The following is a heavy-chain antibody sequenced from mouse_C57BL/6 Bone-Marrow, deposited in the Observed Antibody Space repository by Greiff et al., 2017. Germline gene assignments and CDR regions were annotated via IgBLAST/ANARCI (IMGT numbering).Heavy chain of an antibody. CDR2: IYPGNSDT. Sequence: EVKLVESGTVLARPGASVKMSCKTSGYTFTSYWMHWVKQRPGQGLEWIGAIYPGNSDTSYNQKFKGKAKLTAVTSASTAYMELSSLTNEDSAVXYCTRLEFYYYGSSFNWFAYWGQGTLVTVSA. D-gene: IGHD1-1*01. CDR3: TRLEFYYYGSSFNWFAY. J-gene: IGHJ3*01. V-gene: IGHV1-5*01. CDR1: GYTFTSYW.